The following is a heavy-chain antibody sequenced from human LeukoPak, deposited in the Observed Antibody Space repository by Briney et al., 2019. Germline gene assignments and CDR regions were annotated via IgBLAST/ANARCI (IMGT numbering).Heavy chain of an antibody. CDR1: GFTVSSNF. V-gene: IGHV3-53*05. CDR2: IYSGGST. Sequence: GGSLRLSCAASGFTVSSNFLSWVRQPPGKGLEWVSDIYSGGSTYCADSVKGRFTISRDNSKNTLYLQMSSLRAEDTAVYYCVKDVMITFGGVIVPPSFDYWGQGTLVTVSS. J-gene: IGHJ4*02. CDR3: VKDVMITFGGVIVPPSFDY. D-gene: IGHD3-16*02.